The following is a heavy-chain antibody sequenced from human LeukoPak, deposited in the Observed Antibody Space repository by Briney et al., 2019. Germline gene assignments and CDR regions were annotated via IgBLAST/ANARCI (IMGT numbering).Heavy chain of an antibody. D-gene: IGHD3-3*01. CDR1: GFTCSDYS. CDR2: ISSSGFTL. Sequence: GGSLRLSCVASGFTCSDYSMNWVRQAPGKGLEWVSYISSSGFTLNYADSVKGRFTISRDNAKNSLYLQMNSLRAEDTALYYCARVIAIFGVVIDDAFDIWGQGTMVTVSS. J-gene: IGHJ3*02. V-gene: IGHV3-48*04. CDR3: ARVIAIFGVVIDDAFDI.